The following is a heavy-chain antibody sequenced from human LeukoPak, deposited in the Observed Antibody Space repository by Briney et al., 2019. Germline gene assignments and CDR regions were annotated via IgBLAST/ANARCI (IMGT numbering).Heavy chain of an antibody. CDR2: IYYSGST. CDR1: GGSISSSSHY. D-gene: IGHD1-26*01. Sequence: PSETLSLTCTVSGGSISSSSHYWGWIRQPPGKGLEWIGNIYYSGSTNYNPSLKSRVTISVDTSKNQFSLKLTAVTAADTAVYYCARHRYSGAWSVVDYWGQGTLVTVSS. CDR3: ARHRYSGAWSVVDY. V-gene: IGHV4-61*05. J-gene: IGHJ4*02.